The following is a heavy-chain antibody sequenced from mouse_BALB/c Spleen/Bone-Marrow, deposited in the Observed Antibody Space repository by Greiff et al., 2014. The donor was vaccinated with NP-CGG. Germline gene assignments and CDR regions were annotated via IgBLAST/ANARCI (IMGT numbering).Heavy chain of an antibody. CDR3: ARGRAYYVNYGFAY. J-gene: IGHJ3*01. CDR2: IYPYNGGT. D-gene: IGHD2-10*01. CDR1: GYTFTDYN. V-gene: IGHV1S29*02. Sequence: EVKLMESGPELVKPGASVKISCKASGYTFTDYNIHWVRQSHGKSLEWIGYIYPYNGGTAYNQKFKSKATLTVDNSSGTAYMELRSLTSEDSAVYYCARGRAYYVNYGFAYWGQGTLVTVSA.